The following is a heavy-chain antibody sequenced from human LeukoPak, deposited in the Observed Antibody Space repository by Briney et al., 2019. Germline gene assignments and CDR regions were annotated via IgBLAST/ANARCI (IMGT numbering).Heavy chain of an antibody. CDR1: GYTFTSYG. CDR3: ARDSRDFWSGYGAFDI. Sequence: ASVKVSCKASGYTFTSYGISWVRQAPGQGLEWMGWISAYNGNTNYAQKLQGRVTMTTDTSTSTAYMELRSLRSDDTAVYYCARDSRDFWSGYGAFDIWGKGTTVTVSS. J-gene: IGHJ6*04. CDR2: ISAYNGNT. D-gene: IGHD3-3*01. V-gene: IGHV1-18*01.